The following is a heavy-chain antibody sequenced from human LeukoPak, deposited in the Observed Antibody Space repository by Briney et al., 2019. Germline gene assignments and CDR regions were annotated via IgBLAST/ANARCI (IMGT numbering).Heavy chain of an antibody. CDR2: IYYSGST. CDR1: GGSISSSSYY. Sequence: PSETLSLTCTVSGGSISSSSYYWGWIRQPPGKGLEWIGSIYYSGSTYYNPSLKSRVTTSVDTSKNQFSLKLSSVTAADTAVYYCARHGAEVLYSSSSATNWFDPWGQGTLVTVSS. J-gene: IGHJ5*02. V-gene: IGHV4-39*01. CDR3: ARHGAEVLYSSSSATNWFDP. D-gene: IGHD6-6*01.